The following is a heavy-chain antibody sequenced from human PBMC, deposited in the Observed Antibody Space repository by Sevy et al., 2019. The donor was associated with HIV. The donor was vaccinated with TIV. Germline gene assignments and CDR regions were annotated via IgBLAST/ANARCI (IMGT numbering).Heavy chain of an antibody. D-gene: IGHD3-10*01. V-gene: IGHV4-59*01. Sequence: SETLSLTCTVSGYFGIYNWAWIRQPPGKGLEWSGNINYSGTTNYSPSLKSRITISVDTSRKQFSLMLSSVTASDTAVYFCVRVRAWYYGSTGNAFDTWGQGTMVTVSS. CDR3: VRVRAWYYGSTGNAFDT. J-gene: IGHJ3*02. CDR2: INYSGTT. CDR1: GYFGIYN.